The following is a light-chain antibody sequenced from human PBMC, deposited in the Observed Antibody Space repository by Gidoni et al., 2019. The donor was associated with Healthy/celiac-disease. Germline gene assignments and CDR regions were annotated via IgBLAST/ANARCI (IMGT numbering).Light chain of an antibody. CDR3: SSYAGSNNWV. CDR2: EVS. J-gene: IGLJ3*02. V-gene: IGLV2-8*01. Sequence: QSALTQPPSASASPGQSVTISCTGTSSDVGGYNYVSWYQQHPGKAAKLMIYEVSKRPSGVPDRFFGSKSGNTASLTVSGLQAEDEADYYCSSYAGSNNWVFGGGTKLTVL. CDR1: SSDVGGYNY.